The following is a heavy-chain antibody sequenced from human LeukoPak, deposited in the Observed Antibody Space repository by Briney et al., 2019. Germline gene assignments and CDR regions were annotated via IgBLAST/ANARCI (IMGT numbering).Heavy chain of an antibody. CDR3: ARAGYYDFWSGYYARYAFDI. Sequence: RRSLRLSCAASGFTFSGYWMHWVRQAPGKGLGWVSRINIAGGSTSYADYVKDRFPISRNNAKSTLYLQMNSLRAEDTAVYYCARAGYYDFWSGYYARYAFDIWGQGTMVTVSS. V-gene: IGHV3-74*01. CDR2: INIAGGST. D-gene: IGHD3-3*01. J-gene: IGHJ3*02. CDR1: GFTFSGYW.